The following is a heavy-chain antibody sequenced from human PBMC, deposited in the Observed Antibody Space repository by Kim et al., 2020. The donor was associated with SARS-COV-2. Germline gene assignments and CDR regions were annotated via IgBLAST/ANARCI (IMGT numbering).Heavy chain of an antibody. CDR3: VRIGSLYYYGMDV. D-gene: IGHD3-10*01. Sequence: GGSLRLSCAASGFTFSDHYMDWVRQSPGKGLEWVGRTRNKRNSYSTEYAASVKGRFTISRDESKNSPYLQMNSLKTEDTAVYYCVRIGSLYYYGMDVWGQGTTVTVSS. J-gene: IGHJ6*02. V-gene: IGHV3-72*01. CDR1: GFTFSDHY. CDR2: TRNKRNSYST.